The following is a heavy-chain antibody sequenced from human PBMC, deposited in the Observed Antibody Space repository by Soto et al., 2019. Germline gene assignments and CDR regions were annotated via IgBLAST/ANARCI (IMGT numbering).Heavy chain of an antibody. Sequence: LSLTCTVSGVPITTYYWSWIRQPPGKGPEWIGYIYYSGSPNYNPSLKSRVTISVDTSKNQFSLRLNSVTAADTAMYYCARGYYYDSNGPFDYWGQGALVTVSS. D-gene: IGHD3-22*01. CDR2: IYYSGSP. V-gene: IGHV4-59*01. CDR3: ARGYYYDSNGPFDY. J-gene: IGHJ4*02. CDR1: GVPITTYY.